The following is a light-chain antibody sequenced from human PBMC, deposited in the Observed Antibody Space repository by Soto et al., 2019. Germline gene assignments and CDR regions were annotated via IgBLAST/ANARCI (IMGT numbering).Light chain of an antibody. CDR3: QQYGKSPGT. CDR2: GAS. J-gene: IGKJ1*01. CDR1: PSVSSTY. Sequence: EIVLTQSPGTLSLSPGERATLSCRASPSVSSTYLAWYQQKPGQAPRLLIYGASIRATGIPDRFSGSGSGTEFTLTISRLEPEDFAVYYCQQYGKSPGTFGQGTKVDIK. V-gene: IGKV3-20*01.